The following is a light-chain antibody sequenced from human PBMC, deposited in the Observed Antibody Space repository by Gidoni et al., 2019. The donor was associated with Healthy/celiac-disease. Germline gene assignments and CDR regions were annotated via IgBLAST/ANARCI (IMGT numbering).Light chain of an antibody. CDR3: QVWDSSSDHVV. J-gene: IGLJ2*01. V-gene: IGLV3-21*02. Sequence: SYGLTQPPSVSVAPGQTARITWWGNNIGSKRVHWYKQKPVHAPVLVVYDDGDRPSGIPKRFSGSNSGNTAPLTISRVEAVDESDYYCQVWDSSSDHVVFGGGTKLTVL. CDR1: NIGSKR. CDR2: DDG.